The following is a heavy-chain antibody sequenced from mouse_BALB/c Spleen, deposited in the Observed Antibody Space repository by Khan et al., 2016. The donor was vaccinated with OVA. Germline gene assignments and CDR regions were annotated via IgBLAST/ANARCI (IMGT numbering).Heavy chain of an antibody. CDR3: SRRAYYYGSSYDWYFDV. D-gene: IGHD1-1*01. CDR1: GYSFTGYN. J-gene: IGHJ1*01. CDR2: IDPYYGGT. V-gene: IGHV1-39*01. Sequence: EVQLQESGPELEKPGASVKISCKASGYSFTGYNMNWVKQSNGKSLEWIGNIDPYYGGTSYNQKFKGKATLTVDKSSSTAYMQLKSLTSEDSAVYYCSRRAYYYGSSYDWYFDVGGAGTTVTVSS.